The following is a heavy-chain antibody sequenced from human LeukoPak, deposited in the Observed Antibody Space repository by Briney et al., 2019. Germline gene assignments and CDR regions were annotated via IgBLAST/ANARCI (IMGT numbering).Heavy chain of an antibody. J-gene: IGHJ4*02. V-gene: IGHV5-51*01. CDR2: IYPGDSDT. D-gene: IGHD3-22*01. Sequence: GESLKISCKGSGYSFTSYWIGWVRQMPGKGLEWMGIIYPGDSDTRYSPSFQGQVTISADKSISTAYLQWSSLKASDTAMYYCARGEYYYDSSGYWQFDYWGQGTLVTVCS. CDR3: ARGEYYYDSSGYWQFDY. CDR1: GYSFTSYW.